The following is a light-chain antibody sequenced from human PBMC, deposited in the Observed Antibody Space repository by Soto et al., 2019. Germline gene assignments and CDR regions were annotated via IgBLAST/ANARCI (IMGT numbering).Light chain of an antibody. Sequence: DIVMTQSPDSLAVSLGERTTINCKSSQTVLYSSNNKNYLAWYQQKPGQPPKLLISWASTRESGVPARFSGSGSGTDFTLTISSLQAEDVGVYYCQQYNSPPWTFGQGTKVEIK. CDR2: WAS. CDR1: QTVLYSSNNKNY. J-gene: IGKJ1*01. CDR3: QQYNSPPWT. V-gene: IGKV4-1*01.